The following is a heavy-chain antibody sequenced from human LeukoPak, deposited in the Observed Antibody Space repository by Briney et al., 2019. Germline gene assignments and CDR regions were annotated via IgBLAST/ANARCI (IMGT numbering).Heavy chain of an antibody. J-gene: IGHJ4*02. Sequence: PSETLSLTCTVSGGSISSSSYYWGWIRQPPGKGLEWIGSIYYSGSTYYNPSLKSRVTISVDTSKNQFSLKLSSVTAADTAVYYCARVGAADENFDYWGQGTLVTVSS. CDR3: ARVGAADENFDY. CDR2: IYYSGST. V-gene: IGHV4-39*07. CDR1: GGSISSSSYY. D-gene: IGHD6-25*01.